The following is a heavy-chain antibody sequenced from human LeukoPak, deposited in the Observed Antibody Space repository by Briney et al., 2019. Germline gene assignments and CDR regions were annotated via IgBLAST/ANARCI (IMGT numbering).Heavy chain of an antibody. CDR2: IYTSGSP. Sequence: SETLSLTCNVSGGSISGYRWSWIRQPAGKGLEWIGRIYTSGSPNYNPSLKSRVTISVDTSKNQFSLKLSSVTAADTAVYYCARVVAVAGSPSDYWGQGTLVTVSS. CDR1: GGSISGYR. D-gene: IGHD6-19*01. J-gene: IGHJ4*02. CDR3: ARVVAVAGSPSDY. V-gene: IGHV4-4*07.